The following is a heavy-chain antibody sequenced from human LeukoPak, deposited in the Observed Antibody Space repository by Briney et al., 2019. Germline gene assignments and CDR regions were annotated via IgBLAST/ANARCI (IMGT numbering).Heavy chain of an antibody. V-gene: IGHV3-23*01. Sequence: GGSRRLSCAASGFTFSSYAMSWVRQAPGKGLEWVSAISGSGGSTYYADSVKGRFTISRDNAKNSLYLQMNSLRAEDTAVYYCARSRPSSHIVVVVGASRVAFDIWGQGTMVTVSS. D-gene: IGHD2-21*01. J-gene: IGHJ3*02. CDR3: ARSRPSSHIVVVVGASRVAFDI. CDR2: ISGSGGST. CDR1: GFTFSSYA.